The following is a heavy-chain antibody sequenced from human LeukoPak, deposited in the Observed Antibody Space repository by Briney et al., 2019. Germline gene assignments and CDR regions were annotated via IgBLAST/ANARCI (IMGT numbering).Heavy chain of an antibody. CDR1: EYTFISYY. CDR2: INPSGGST. V-gene: IGHV1-46*01. CDR3: ARGAYYYDSTGYYPL. J-gene: IGHJ4*02. D-gene: IGHD3-22*01. Sequence: GASVKVSCKASEYTFISYYLYWVRQAPGQGLEWMGIINPSGGSTSYAQRFQGRVTMTRDTSTSTVYMELSSLRSEDTAVYYCARGAYYYDSTGYYPLWGQGTLVTVSS.